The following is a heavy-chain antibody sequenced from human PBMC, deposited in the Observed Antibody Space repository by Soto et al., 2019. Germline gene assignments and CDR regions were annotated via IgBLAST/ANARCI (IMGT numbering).Heavy chain of an antibody. D-gene: IGHD6-6*01. J-gene: IGHJ6*02. Sequence: EVQLVESGGGPVKSGQSLRLSCVASGFTLSNYRLTWVRQGPGKGLEWVSSINSRAEYTHYTESVKGRFTISRDNAKNSVFLKMNSLRAEDAAVYYCGREKEDEGSSSLRVYYGVDVWGQGTTVIVSS. V-gene: IGHV3-21*06. CDR2: INSRAEYT. CDR1: GFTLSNYR. CDR3: GREKEDEGSSSLRVYYGVDV.